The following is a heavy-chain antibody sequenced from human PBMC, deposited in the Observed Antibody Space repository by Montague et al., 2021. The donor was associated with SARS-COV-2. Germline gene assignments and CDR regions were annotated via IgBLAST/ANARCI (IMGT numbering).Heavy chain of an antibody. V-gene: IGHV4-39*01. CDR2: IYYSGKT. CDR3: ASQGSPAYCGSDCYLRDYCTDV. Sequence: SETLSLTCTVSGGSITSSAYFWSWVRQSPGKGLEWIGTIYYSGKTYSNPSLKSRLTISMDTSKSQVSLKINSVTAADTAVYFCASQGSPAYCGSDCYLRDYCTDVWGQGTLVTVSS. CDR1: GGSITSSAYF. J-gene: IGHJ6*02. D-gene: IGHD2-21*02.